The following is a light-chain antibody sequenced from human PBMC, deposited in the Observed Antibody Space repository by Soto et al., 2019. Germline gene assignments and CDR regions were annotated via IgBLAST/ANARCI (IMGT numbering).Light chain of an antibody. CDR2: DVS. J-gene: IGLJ1*01. Sequence: QSALTQPRSVSGSPGQSVTISCPGTSSDVGGYNYVSWYQQHPGKAPKLMIYDVSKRPSGVPDRFSGSKSGNTASLTISGLQAEDEADYYCCSYAGSYVVFGTGTKVTVL. CDR1: SSDVGGYNY. CDR3: CSYAGSYVV. V-gene: IGLV2-11*01.